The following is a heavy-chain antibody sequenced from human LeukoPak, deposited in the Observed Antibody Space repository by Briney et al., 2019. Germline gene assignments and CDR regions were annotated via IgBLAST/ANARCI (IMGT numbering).Heavy chain of an antibody. Sequence: GGSLRLSCAASGFTFSSYEMNWVRQAPGKGLEWVSYISSSGTTIYYADSVKGRFTISRDNAKNSLYLQMNSLRAEDTAVYYCARDTLDAFDIWGQGTMVTVSS. J-gene: IGHJ3*02. V-gene: IGHV3-48*03. CDR3: ARDTLDAFDI. CDR2: ISSSGTTI. CDR1: GFTFSSYE.